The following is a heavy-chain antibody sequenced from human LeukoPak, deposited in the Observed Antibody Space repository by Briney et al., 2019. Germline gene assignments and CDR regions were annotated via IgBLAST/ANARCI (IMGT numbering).Heavy chain of an antibody. CDR1: GGSFSGYY. V-gene: IGHV4-34*01. CDR2: INHSGGT. D-gene: IGHD3-16*01. CDR3: ARVRDYDR. J-gene: IGHJ5*02. Sequence: SETLSLTCAVYGGSFSGYYWSWIRQPPGKGLEWIGEINHSGGTNYNPSLKGRVTISVDASKDASKSQFSLKLSSVTAADTAVYYCARVRDYDRWGQGTLVTVSS.